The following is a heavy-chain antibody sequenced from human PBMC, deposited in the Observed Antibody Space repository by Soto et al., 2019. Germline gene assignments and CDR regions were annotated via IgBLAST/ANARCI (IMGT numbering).Heavy chain of an antibody. CDR1: GGSFSGYY. J-gene: IGHJ4*02. D-gene: IGHD3-9*01. Sequence: SETLSLTCAVCGGSFSGYYWSWIRQPPGKGLERIGEINHSGSTNHNPSLKSRVTISVDTSKNQFSLKLSSVTAADTAVYYCARGYYDISTVDSWGQGTPVPVSS. CDR2: INHSGST. V-gene: IGHV4-34*01. CDR3: ARGYYDISTVDS.